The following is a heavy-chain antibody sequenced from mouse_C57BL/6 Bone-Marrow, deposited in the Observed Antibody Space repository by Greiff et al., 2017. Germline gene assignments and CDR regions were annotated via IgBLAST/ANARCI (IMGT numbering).Heavy chain of an antibody. V-gene: IGHV1-55*01. CDR2: IYPGSGST. CDR3: ARIQVRLRWFAY. Sequence: QVQLQQPGAELVKPGASVKMSCKASGYTFTSYWITWVKQRPGQGLEWIGDIYPGSGSTNYNEKFKSKATLTVDTSSSTAYMQLSSLTSEDSAVYYCARIQVRLRWFAYWGQGTLVTVSA. CDR1: GYTFTSYW. D-gene: IGHD3-2*02. J-gene: IGHJ3*01.